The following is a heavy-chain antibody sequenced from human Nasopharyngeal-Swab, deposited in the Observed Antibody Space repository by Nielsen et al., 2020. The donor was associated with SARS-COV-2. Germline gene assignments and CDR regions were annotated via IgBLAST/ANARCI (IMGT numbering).Heavy chain of an antibody. CDR3: ARESREGYFDY. D-gene: IGHD5-24*01. V-gene: IGHV3-13*05. CDR1: GFTFSKYD. Sequence: GGSLRLSCAASGFTFSKYDMHWVRQAPGEGLEWVSAVVTAGDPFYPGSVKGRFTISRENAKNSLYLQMKSLRAGDTAVYYCARESREGYFDYWGQGTLVTVSS. J-gene: IGHJ4*02. CDR2: VVTAGDP.